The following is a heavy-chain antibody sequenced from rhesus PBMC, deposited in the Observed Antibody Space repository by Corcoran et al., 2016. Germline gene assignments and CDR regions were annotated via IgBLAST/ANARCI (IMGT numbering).Heavy chain of an antibody. CDR2: IDGGSGST. V-gene: IGHV4-65*02. Sequence: QVQLQESGPGVVKPSETLSLTCAVSGGSISSSNWWSWIRQSPGQGLEWIGYIDGGSGSTSYNPSLNSRVTISTAPSKNQFSLKLSSVTAADTAVYYCARRLATVTLSYFDYWGQGVLVTVSS. CDR3: ARRLATVTLSYFDY. J-gene: IGHJ4*01. D-gene: IGHD5-36*02. CDR1: GGSISSSNW.